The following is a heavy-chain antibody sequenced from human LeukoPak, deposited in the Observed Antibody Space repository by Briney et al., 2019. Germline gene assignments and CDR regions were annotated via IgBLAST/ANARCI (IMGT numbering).Heavy chain of an antibody. CDR1: GGTFSSYA. CDR2: IIPIFGTA. J-gene: IGHJ4*02. Sequence: VASVKVSCKASGGTFSSYAISWVRQAPGQGLEWMGGIIPIFGTANYAQKFQGRVTITADESTSTAYMELSSLRSEDTAVYYCARDKSIAVAGNFDYWGQGTLVTVSS. V-gene: IGHV1-69*13. D-gene: IGHD6-19*01. CDR3: ARDKSIAVAGNFDY.